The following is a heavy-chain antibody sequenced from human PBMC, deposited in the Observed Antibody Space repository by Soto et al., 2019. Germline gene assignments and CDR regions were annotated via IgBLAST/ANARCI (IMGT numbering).Heavy chain of an antibody. CDR2: IIPIFGTA. J-gene: IGHJ5*02. Sequence: ASVKVSCKASGGTFSSYAISWVRQAPGQGPEWMGGIIPIFGTANYAQKFQGRVTITADKSTSTAYMELSSLRSEDTAVYYCARDRGYSYGLNWFDPWGQGTLVTVSS. CDR3: ARDRGYSYGLNWFDP. V-gene: IGHV1-69*06. D-gene: IGHD5-18*01. CDR1: GGTFSSYA.